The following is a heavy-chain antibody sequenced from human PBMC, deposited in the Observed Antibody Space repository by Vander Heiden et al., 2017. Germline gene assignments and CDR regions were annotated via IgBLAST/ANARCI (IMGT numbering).Heavy chain of an antibody. CDR2: IIPIFGTA. V-gene: IGHV1-69*01. D-gene: IGHD3-22*01. CDR1: GGTFSSYA. CDR3: ARDRPDYYDSSGGYYYGMDV. J-gene: IGHJ6*02. Sequence: QVQLVQSGAAVKKPGSSVKVSCKASGGTFSSYATSGVRQAPGQGLEWMGGIIPIFGTANYAQKFQGRVTITADESTSTAYMELSSLRSEDTAVYYCARDRPDYYDSSGGYYYGMDVWGQGTTVTVSS.